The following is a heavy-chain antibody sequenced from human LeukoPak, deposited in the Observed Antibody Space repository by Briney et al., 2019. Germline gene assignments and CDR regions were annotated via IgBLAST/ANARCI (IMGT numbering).Heavy chain of an antibody. CDR3: ASATSGYYDYFDY. CDR1: GYTFTGYY. CDR2: INPNSGGT. D-gene: IGHD3-22*01. J-gene: IGHJ4*02. V-gene: IGHV1-2*02. Sequence: ASVKVSCMASGYTFTGYYMHWVRQAPGQGLEWMGWINPNSGGTNYAQKFQGRVTMTRDTSISTAYVELSRLRSDDTAVYYCASATSGYYDYFDYWGQGTLVTVSS.